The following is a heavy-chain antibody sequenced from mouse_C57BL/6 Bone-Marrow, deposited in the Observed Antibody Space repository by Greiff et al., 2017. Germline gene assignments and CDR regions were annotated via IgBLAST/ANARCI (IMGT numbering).Heavy chain of an antibody. J-gene: IGHJ3*01. D-gene: IGHD4-1*01. CDR2: IDPSDSYT. CDR1: GYTFTSYW. CDR3: ATAGVKTGAY. Sequence: QVQLQQPGAELVRPGTSVKLSCKASGYTFTSYWMHWVKQRPGQGLEWIGVIDPSDSYTNYNQKFKGKATLTVDTSSSTAYMQLSSLTSEDSAVYYCATAGVKTGAYWGQGTLVTVSA. V-gene: IGHV1-59*01.